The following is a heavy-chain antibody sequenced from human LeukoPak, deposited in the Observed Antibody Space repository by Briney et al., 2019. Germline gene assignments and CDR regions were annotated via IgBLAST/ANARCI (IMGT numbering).Heavy chain of an antibody. CDR2: INPNSGGT. CDR3: ARGYCSGGTCYLVENWLDP. V-gene: IGHV1-2*06. Sequence: ASVKVSCKASGYTLTAYYIYWVRQAPGQGLEWVGRINPNSGGTDYAQNFQGRVTRTRDTSISTAYMELSRLRSDDTAVYYCARGYCSGGTCYLVENWLDPWGQGTLVTVSS. J-gene: IGHJ5*02. D-gene: IGHD2-15*01. CDR1: GYTLTAYY.